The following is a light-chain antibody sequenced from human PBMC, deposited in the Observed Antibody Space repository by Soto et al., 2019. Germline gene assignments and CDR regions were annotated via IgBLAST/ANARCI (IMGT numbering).Light chain of an antibody. CDR1: QNIKNY. Sequence: DMQLSQSPSRLSASVGGRATITWRASQNIKNYLNWYQQKPGKAPKLLIYAAFSLQSGVPSRFSGSGSGADFILTISSLQSEDFATYYCQQSYSTPITFGQGTKLEIK. CDR2: AAF. V-gene: IGKV1-39*01. J-gene: IGKJ5*01. CDR3: QQSYSTPIT.